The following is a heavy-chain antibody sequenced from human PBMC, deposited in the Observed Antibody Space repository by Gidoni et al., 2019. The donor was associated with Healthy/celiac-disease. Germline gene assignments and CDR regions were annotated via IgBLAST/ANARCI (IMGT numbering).Heavy chain of an antibody. V-gene: IGHV2-5*02. CDR3: AHSSSSSWYKYYYGMDV. J-gene: IGHJ6*02. Sequence: QITLKESGPTLVKPTQTLTLTCTFSGFSLSTSGVGVGWIRQPPGKALEWLALIYWDDDKRYSPSLKSRLTITKDTSKNQVVLTMTNMDPVDTATYYCAHSSSSSWYKYYYGMDVWGQGTTVTVSS. CDR1: GFSLSTSGVG. D-gene: IGHD6-13*01. CDR2: IYWDDDK.